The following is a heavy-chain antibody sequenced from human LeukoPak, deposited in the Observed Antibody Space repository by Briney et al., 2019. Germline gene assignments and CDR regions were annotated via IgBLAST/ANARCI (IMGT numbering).Heavy chain of an antibody. V-gene: IGHV3-21*01. D-gene: IGHD3-22*01. J-gene: IGHJ4*02. CDR1: GFTFSSYS. CDR2: ISSSSSYI. CDR3: ARWRYDSSGYYLFDY. Sequence: PGGSLRLSCAASGFTFSSYSMNWVRQAPGKGLEWVSSISSSSSYIYYADSVKGRFTISRDNAKNSLYLQMNSLRAEDTAVYYCARWRYDSSGYYLFDYWGQGTLVTVSS.